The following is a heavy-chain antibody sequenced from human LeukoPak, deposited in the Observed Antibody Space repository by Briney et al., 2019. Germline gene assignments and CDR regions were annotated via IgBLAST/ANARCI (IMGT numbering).Heavy chain of an antibody. J-gene: IGHJ5*02. D-gene: IGHD1-1*01. CDR2: ISYDGSIR. V-gene: IGHV3-30-3*01. CDR3: AREDNPLWFDP. Sequence: GGSLRLSCATSEFSFSNFAMYWVRQAPGKGLEWLAVISYDGSIRYYADSVKGRFTISRDNSNNTVHLQMNSLRPDDSALYYCAREDNPLWFDPWGQGTLVTVSS. CDR1: EFSFSNFA.